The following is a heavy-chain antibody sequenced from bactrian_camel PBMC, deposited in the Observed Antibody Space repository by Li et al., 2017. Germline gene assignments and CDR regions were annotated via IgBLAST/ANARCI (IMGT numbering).Heavy chain of an antibody. J-gene: IGHJ4*01. Sequence: VQLVESGGGSVQAGGSLRLSCVVSGYTLGNICIGWFRQGLGKGPEGVAAIYRGSGNAAYADSVKGRFTISRDNAENMSYLQMDSLKPEDTAMYYCAAHIGGARGSLNSEDYPYWGQGTQVTVS. CDR2: IYRGSGNA. V-gene: IGHV3S31*01. D-gene: IGHD2*01. CDR1: GYTLGNIC. CDR3: AAHIGGARGSLNSEDYPY.